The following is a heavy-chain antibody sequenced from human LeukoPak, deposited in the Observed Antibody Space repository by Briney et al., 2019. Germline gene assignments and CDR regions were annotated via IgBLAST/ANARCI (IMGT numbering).Heavy chain of an antibody. CDR2: FDPEDGET. CDR1: GYTLTELS. Sequence: ASVKVSCKVSGYTLTELSMHWVRQAPGKGLGWMGGFDPEDGETIYAQKFQGRVTMTEDTSTDTAYMELSSLYFEDTAVYYCATLEPEPGDFGGLAYWGQGTLVTVSS. CDR3: ATLEPEPGDFGGLAY. V-gene: IGHV1-24*01. J-gene: IGHJ4*02. D-gene: IGHD4-17*01.